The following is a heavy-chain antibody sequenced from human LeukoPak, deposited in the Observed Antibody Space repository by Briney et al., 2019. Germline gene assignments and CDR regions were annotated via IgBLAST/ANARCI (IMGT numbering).Heavy chain of an antibody. CDR2: ISGSDST. D-gene: IGHD3-22*01. Sequence: GGSLRLSCAASGFTFSSYAMSWVRQAPGKGLEWVSAISGSDSTYYADSVKGRFTISRDNSKNTLYLQMNSLRAEDTAVYYCAKESSGYRSNFDYWGQGTLVTVSS. CDR1: GFTFSSYA. V-gene: IGHV3-23*01. CDR3: AKESSGYRSNFDY. J-gene: IGHJ4*02.